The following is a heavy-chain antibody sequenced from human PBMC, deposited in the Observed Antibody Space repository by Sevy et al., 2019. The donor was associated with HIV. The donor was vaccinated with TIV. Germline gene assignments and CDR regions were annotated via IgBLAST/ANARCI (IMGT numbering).Heavy chain of an antibody. J-gene: IGHJ4*02. Sequence: SETLSLTCTVSGGSISNYYWSWIRQPPGKGLEWIAYIYYSGSTKYNPSLKGRVTISVDTSKNQFSLKLSSVTAADTAVYYCARHTAVAASSFDFWGQGTLVTVSS. V-gene: IGHV4-59*01. CDR2: IYYSGST. D-gene: IGHD6-19*01. CDR3: ARHTAVAASSFDF. CDR1: GGSISNYY.